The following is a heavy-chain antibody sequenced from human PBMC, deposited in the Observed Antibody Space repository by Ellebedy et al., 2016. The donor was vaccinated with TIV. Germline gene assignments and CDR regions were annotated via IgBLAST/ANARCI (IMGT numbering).Heavy chain of an antibody. D-gene: IGHD3-10*01. CDR1: GYTFTGYY. CDR2: INHSSGGT. CDR3: ARDRKYYGSVSYYYSYYGIDV. Sequence: AASVKVSCKASGYTFTGYYIHWVRQAPGQGLEWMGWINHSSGGTNYAHNFQGRVTLTRDRSISTAFMELRRLRSDDTAVYYCARDRKYYGSVSYYYSYYGIDVWGQGTTVTVSS. J-gene: IGHJ6*02. V-gene: IGHV1-2*02.